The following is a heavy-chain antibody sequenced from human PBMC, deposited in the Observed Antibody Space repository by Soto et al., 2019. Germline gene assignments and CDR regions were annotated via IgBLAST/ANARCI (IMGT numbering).Heavy chain of an antibody. CDR2: ISSSSSYI. CDR3: ARDAHVSSTSCYRACYYYGMDV. J-gene: IGHJ6*02. Sequence: GGSLRLSCAASGFTFSSYSMNWVRQAPGKGLEWVSSISSSSSYIYYADSVKGRFTISRDNAKNSLYLQMNSLRAEDTAVYYCARDAHVSSTSCYRACYYYGMDVWGQGTTVTVSS. CDR1: GFTFSSYS. D-gene: IGHD2-2*01. V-gene: IGHV3-21*01.